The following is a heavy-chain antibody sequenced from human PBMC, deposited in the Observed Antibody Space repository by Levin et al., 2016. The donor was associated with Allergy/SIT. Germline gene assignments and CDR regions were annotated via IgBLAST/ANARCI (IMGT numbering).Heavy chain of an antibody. CDR1: GGSISSSSYY. V-gene: IGHV4-39*01. J-gene: IGHJ3*02. CDR2: IYYSGST. CDR3: ARHLSIAVVPGAFDI. D-gene: IGHD6-19*01. Sequence: GSLRLSCTVSGGSISSSSYYWDWIRQPPGKGLEWIGSIYYSGSTYYNPSLKSRVTISVDTSKNQFSLKLSSVTAADTAVYYCARHLSIAVVPGAFDIWGQGTMVTVSS.